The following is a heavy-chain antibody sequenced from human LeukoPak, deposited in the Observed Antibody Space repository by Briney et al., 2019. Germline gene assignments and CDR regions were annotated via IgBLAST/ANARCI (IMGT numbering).Heavy chain of an antibody. D-gene: IGHD4-17*01. CDR1: GGSISSYY. CDR2: VYSSGST. V-gene: IGHV4-4*07. J-gene: IGHJ6*04. CDR3: ARGGHYDATHFDYYHVMDV. Sequence: SETLSLTCTVSGGSISSYYWSWIRQPAGKGLEWIGRVYSSGSTNYISSLKSRVTISIDTSKNQFSLELTSVTAADTAVYYCARGGHYDATHFDYYHVMDVWGKGTTVSVSS.